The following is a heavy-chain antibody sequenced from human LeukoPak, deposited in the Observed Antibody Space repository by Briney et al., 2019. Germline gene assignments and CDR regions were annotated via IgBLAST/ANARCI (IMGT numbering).Heavy chain of an antibody. CDR3: ARLGYSGYERYYYYYYYMDV. V-gene: IGHV4-34*01. D-gene: IGHD5-12*01. CDR2: INHSGST. Sequence: SETLSLTCAVYGGSFSGYYWSWIRQPPGKGLEWIGEINHSGSTNYNPSLKSRVTISVDTSKNQFSLKLSSVTAADTAVYYCARLGYSGYERYYYYYYYMDVWGKGTTVTISS. J-gene: IGHJ6*03. CDR1: GGSFSGYY.